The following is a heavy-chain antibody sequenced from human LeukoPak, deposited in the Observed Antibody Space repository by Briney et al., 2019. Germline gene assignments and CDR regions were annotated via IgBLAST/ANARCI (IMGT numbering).Heavy chain of an antibody. Sequence: GASVKVSCKVSGYTLTELSMHWVRQAPGKGLEWMGGFDPVDGETTYAQKFQGRVTMTEDTSTDTAYMELSSLRSEDTAVYYCATGRLTIFGVVIRLDYWGQGTLVTVSS. D-gene: IGHD3-3*01. CDR2: FDPVDGET. CDR1: GYTLTELS. V-gene: IGHV1-24*01. J-gene: IGHJ4*02. CDR3: ATGRLTIFGVVIRLDY.